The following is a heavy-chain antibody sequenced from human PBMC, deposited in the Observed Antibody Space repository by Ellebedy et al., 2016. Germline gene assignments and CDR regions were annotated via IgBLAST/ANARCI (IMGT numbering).Heavy chain of an antibody. Sequence: GGSLRLXXATSGFTFDDYALHRVRQVPGKGLEWVSGISWNSAAIGYGEAVKGRFTISRDSAKNYLYLQMNSLRVEDTALYFCAKGTMDYLHHWGQGTLVTVSS. J-gene: IGHJ4*02. CDR3: AKGTMDYLHH. V-gene: IGHV3-9*01. CDR2: ISWNSAAI. CDR1: GFTFDDYA. D-gene: IGHD3-10*01.